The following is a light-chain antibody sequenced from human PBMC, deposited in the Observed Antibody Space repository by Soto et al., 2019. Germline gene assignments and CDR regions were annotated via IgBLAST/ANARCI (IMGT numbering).Light chain of an antibody. CDR1: SSNVGSNY. CDR3: ATWDRSLSVYVL. Sequence: QSVLTQPPSVSAAPGQKVTISCSGSSSNVGSNYVSWYQQLPGTAPQLLIYDNNKRPSGIPDRFSGSKSGTSATLDITGLQTGDEADYYCATWDRSLSVYVLFGGGTKVTVL. V-gene: IGLV1-51*01. CDR2: DNN. J-gene: IGLJ2*01.